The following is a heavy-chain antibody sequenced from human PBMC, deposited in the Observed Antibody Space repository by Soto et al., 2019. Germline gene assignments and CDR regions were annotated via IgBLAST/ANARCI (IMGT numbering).Heavy chain of an antibody. J-gene: IGHJ5*02. CDR3: ARGPPARIRFLERFNWFDP. Sequence: SETLSLTCTVSGGSVSSGSYYWSWIRQPPGKGLEWIGYIYYSGSTNYNPSLKSRVTISVDTSKNQFSLKLSSVTAADTAVYYCARGPPARIRFLERFNWFDPWGQGTLVTVSS. D-gene: IGHD3-3*01. V-gene: IGHV4-61*01. CDR1: GGSVSSGSYY. CDR2: IYYSGST.